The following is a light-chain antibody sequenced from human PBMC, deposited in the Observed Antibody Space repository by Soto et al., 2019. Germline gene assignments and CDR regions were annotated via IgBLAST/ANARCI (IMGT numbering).Light chain of an antibody. Sequence: EIVLTQSPGTLSLSPGERGTLSCRASQSLSSTYLAWYQQEPGQAPRLLIYATSSRATGIPDRFSGSGSGTDFTLTISRLQPEDFAVYYCQQFAGSPMYTFGHGTKVDI. V-gene: IGKV3-20*01. CDR1: QSLSSTY. J-gene: IGKJ2*01. CDR2: ATS. CDR3: QQFAGSPMYT.